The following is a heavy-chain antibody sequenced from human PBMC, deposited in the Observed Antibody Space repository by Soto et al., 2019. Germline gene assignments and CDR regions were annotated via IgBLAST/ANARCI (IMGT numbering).Heavy chain of an antibody. D-gene: IGHD2-15*01. V-gene: IGHV4-4*02. J-gene: IGHJ4*02. CDR2: IWHTGRP. CDR1: GDSLTNNHW. Sequence: QLQLRESGPGLVQPSGTLSLTCDVSGDSLTNNHWWSWVRQAPGKGLEWIGEIWHTGRPNYNPSLKGRVANSIDKSKNQFSLKLSSVTAADTAVYYCVRDSRTGCSSINCYMHWGQGTLVTVSS. CDR3: VRDSRTGCSSINCYMH.